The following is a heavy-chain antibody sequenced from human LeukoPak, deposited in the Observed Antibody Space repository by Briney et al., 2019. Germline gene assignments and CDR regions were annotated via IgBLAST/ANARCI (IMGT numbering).Heavy chain of an antibody. J-gene: IGHJ6*03. V-gene: IGHV4-39*07. CDR3: ARGVSGSFGHYYYYMDV. D-gene: IGHD1-26*01. Sequence: SETLPLTCTVSGGSFSSSSYYWGWLRQPPGKGLEWFGSIYYSGCTYYNPYLKSRVTISVDPSMNQFSLKLSSVTAADTAVYYCARGVSGSFGHYYYYMDVWGKGTTVTISS. CDR1: GGSFSSSSYY. CDR2: IYYSGCT.